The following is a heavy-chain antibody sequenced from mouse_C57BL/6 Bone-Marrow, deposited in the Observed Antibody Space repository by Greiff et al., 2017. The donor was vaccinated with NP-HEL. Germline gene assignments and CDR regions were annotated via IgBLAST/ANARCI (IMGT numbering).Heavy chain of an antibody. V-gene: IGHV1-55*01. J-gene: IGHJ1*03. CDR2: IYPGRGST. D-gene: IGHD1-1*01. CDR1: GYTFTSYW. Sequence: VQLQQPGAELVKPGASVTMSCKASGYTFTSYWLTWVKQRPGQGLAWIGDIYPGRGSTNYNEKFKSKATLTVDTSSSTAYMQLSSLTSEDSAVYYCARRYYGSSGYFDVWGTGTTVTVSS. CDR3: ARRYYGSSGYFDV.